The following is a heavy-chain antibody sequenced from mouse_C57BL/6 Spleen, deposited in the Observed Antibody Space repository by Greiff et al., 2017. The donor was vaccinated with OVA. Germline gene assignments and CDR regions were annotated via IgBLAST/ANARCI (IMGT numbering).Heavy chain of an antibody. CDR1: GFTFSDYG. D-gene: IGHD2-4*01. V-gene: IGHV5-17*01. CDR2: ISSGSSTI. CDR3: ARPGIYYDYDGWYFDV. J-gene: IGHJ1*03. Sequence: VQLKESGGGLVKPGGSLKLSCAASGFTFSDYGMHWVRQAPEKGLEWVAYISSGSSTIYYADTVKGRFTISRDNAKNTLFLQMTSLRSEDTAMYYCARPGIYYDYDGWYFDVWGTGTTVTVSS.